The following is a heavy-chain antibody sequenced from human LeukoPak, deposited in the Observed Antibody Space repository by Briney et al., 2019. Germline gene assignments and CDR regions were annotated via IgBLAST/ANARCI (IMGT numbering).Heavy chain of an antibody. D-gene: IGHD2-21*01. J-gene: IGHJ3*02. Sequence: ASVKVSCKVSGYTLTELSMHWVRQAPGKGLVWMGGFDPEDGETIYAQKFQGRVTMTEDTSTDTAYMELSSLRSEDTAVYYCATDKVIPRAFDIWGQGTMVTVSS. CDR2: FDPEDGET. V-gene: IGHV1-24*01. CDR3: ATDKVIPRAFDI. CDR1: GYTLTELS.